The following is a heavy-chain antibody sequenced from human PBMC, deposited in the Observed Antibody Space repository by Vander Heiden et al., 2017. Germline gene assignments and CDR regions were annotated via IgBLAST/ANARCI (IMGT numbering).Heavy chain of an antibody. CDR2: ISGSGDTT. V-gene: IGHV3-23*01. CDR3: AKDLFPQYSGSFFDS. CDR1: GFTFGSYA. D-gene: IGHD1-26*01. Sequence: ELQLFESEGGSAQPVRTLLPSCAASGFTFGSYAMNGVRQVTGQGLEWVSSISGSGDTTFYADSVKSRFTISRENGKNTLYLQMSRLRAEDSAIYYCAKDLFPQYSGSFFDSWGQGTLVSVSS. J-gene: IGHJ4*02.